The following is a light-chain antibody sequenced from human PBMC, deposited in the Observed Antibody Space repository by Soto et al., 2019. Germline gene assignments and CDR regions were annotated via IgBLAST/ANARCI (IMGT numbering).Light chain of an antibody. Sequence: DIQMTQSPSSLSASVGDRVTITCRASQSISSYLNWYQQKPGKVPKLLIYTASSLQSGVPSRFSGSGSGTDFTLTISSLQPEDFATYYCQQSYSSRPFGQGTKVEIK. CDR3: QQSYSSRP. J-gene: IGKJ1*01. CDR1: QSISSY. CDR2: TAS. V-gene: IGKV1-39*01.